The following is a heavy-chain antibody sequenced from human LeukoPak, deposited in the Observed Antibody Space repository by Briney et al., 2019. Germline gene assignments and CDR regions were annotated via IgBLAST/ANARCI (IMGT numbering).Heavy chain of an antibody. CDR2: IYSDGDT. CDR3: ARDPRDGYGHFDY. D-gene: IGHD5-24*01. V-gene: IGHV3-66*02. J-gene: IGHJ4*02. Sequence: AGGSLRLSCAASGFTFSSYSMNWVRQAPGKGLEWVSVIYSDGDTYYADSVKGRFTISRDSSRNTLSLQMNSLKPEDTAVYYCARDPRDGYGHFDYWGQGTLVTVSS. CDR1: GFTFSSYS.